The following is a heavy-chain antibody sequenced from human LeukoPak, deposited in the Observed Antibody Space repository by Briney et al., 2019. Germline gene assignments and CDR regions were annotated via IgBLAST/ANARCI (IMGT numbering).Heavy chain of an antibody. J-gene: IGHJ4*02. V-gene: IGHV4-39*07. D-gene: IGHD3-10*01. CDR2: IYYSGST. Sequence: TPSETLSLTCTVSGGSIGSSSYYWGWIRQPPGKGLEWTGSIYYSGSTYYNPSLKSRVTISVDTSKNQFSLKLSSVTAADTAVYYCARDRFGRGGFDYWGQGTLVTVSS. CDR3: ARDRFGRGGFDY. CDR1: GGSIGSSSYY.